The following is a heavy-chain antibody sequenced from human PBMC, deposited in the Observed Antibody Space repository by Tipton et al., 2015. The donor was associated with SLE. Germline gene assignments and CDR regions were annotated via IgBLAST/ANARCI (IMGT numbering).Heavy chain of an antibody. CDR1: GGSFSGNH. D-gene: IGHD3-3*01. CDR3: ARGRLLEWLSTYYYYYGMDV. Sequence: TLSLTCAVYGGSFSGNHWSWIRQPPGKGLEWIGEINHSGSTNYNPSLKSRVTISVDTSKIQFSLKLSSVTAADTAVYYCARGRLLEWLSTYYYYYGMDVWGHGTTVTVSS. J-gene: IGHJ6*02. CDR2: INHSGST. V-gene: IGHV4-34*01.